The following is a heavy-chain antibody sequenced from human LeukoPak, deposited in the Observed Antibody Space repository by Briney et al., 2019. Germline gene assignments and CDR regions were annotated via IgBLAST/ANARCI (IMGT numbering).Heavy chain of an antibody. CDR3: ARDNFGYCSGGSCYVNLLGY. CDR2: INPSGGST. J-gene: IGHJ4*02. Sequence: ASVKVSCKASGYTFTSYYMHWVRQAPGQGLEWMGIINPSGGSTSYAQKFQGRVTVTRDTSTSTAYMELSSLRSEDTAVYYCARDNFGYCSGGSCYVNLLGYWGQGTLVTVSS. CDR1: GYTFTSYY. V-gene: IGHV1-46*03. D-gene: IGHD2-15*01.